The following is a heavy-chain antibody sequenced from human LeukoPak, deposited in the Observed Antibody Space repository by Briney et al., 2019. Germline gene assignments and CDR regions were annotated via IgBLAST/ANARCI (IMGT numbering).Heavy chain of an antibody. Sequence: PGGSLRLSCAASGFTVSTNYMSWVRQAPGKGLEWVSVIYSGGSTHYADSVKGRFTISRDNSKNTLFLQMRSLRAEDTALYYCAKYMTGYYYNGLDVWGQGTTVTVSS. V-gene: IGHV3-53*01. CDR3: AKYMTGYYYNGLDV. CDR1: GFTVSTNY. CDR2: IYSGGST. D-gene: IGHD3-9*01. J-gene: IGHJ6*02.